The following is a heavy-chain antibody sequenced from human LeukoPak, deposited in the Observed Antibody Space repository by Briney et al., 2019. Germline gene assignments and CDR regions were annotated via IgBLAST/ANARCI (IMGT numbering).Heavy chain of an antibody. CDR3: ARLKDYYGSGSYPHATNWFDP. CDR1: GYSFTSYW. Sequence: GESLKISCKGSGYSFTSYWIGWVRQMPGKGLEWMGIIYPGDSDTRYSPSFQGQVTISADKSISTAYLQWSSLKASGTAMYYCARLKDYYGSGSYPHATNWFDPWGQGTLVTVSS. CDR2: IYPGDSDT. J-gene: IGHJ5*02. D-gene: IGHD3-10*01. V-gene: IGHV5-51*01.